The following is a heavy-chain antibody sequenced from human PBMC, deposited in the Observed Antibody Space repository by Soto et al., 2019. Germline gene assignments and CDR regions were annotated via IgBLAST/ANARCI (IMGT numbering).Heavy chain of an antibody. CDR1: GFAFSDYD. V-gene: IGHV3-23*01. D-gene: IGHD5-18*01. CDR3: AKDTAPPVV. J-gene: IGHJ6*04. CDR2: ISETGSGT. Sequence: DVQLLESGGGLVQPGGSLRLSCVASGFAFSDYDMSWVRQAQGKGLEWVSGISETGSGTYYADSVKGRFTISRDNSKNLLYVQMRSLRAEDSDVYYCAKDTAPPVVWGEGAMVTVSS.